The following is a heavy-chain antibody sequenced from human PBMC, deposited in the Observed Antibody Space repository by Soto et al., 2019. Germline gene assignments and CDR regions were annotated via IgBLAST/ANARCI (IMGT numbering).Heavy chain of an antibody. J-gene: IGHJ5*02. CDR1: GEGGACICAA. V-gene: IGHV6-1*01. CDR2: TYYRSKWYN. D-gene: IGHD6-13*01. CDR3: ARDREGSSWYGNWFDP. Sequence: LSVTGTASGEGGACICAAAIWSRKSPSRGLEWLGRTYYRSKWYNDYAVSVKSRITINPDTSKNQFSLQLNSVTPEDTAVYYCARDREGSSWYGNWFDPRGEGTLVTVSS.